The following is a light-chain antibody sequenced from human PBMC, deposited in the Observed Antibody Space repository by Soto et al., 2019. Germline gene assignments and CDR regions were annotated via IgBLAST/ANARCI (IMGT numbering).Light chain of an antibody. Sequence: QTVVTQPPSASGTPGQRVTISCSGSSSSIGSNTVNWYHQLPGTAPKLLIYSNNQRPPGVSDRFSGSKSGTSASLAISGLQSEDESDYYCATWDVSLNGYVFGTGTKVTVL. V-gene: IGLV1-44*01. CDR1: SSSIGSNT. CDR3: ATWDVSLNGYV. CDR2: SNN. J-gene: IGLJ1*01.